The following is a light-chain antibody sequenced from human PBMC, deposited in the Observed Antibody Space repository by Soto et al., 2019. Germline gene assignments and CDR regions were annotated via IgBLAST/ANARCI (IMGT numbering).Light chain of an antibody. V-gene: IGKV1-9*01. J-gene: IGKJ4*01. CDR2: AAS. CDR1: QGISSY. CDR3: LPLNYYHLS. Sequence: DIQLTQSPSFLSASVGDRVTITCRASQGISSYLAWYQQKPGRAHNLLIYAASTLQAGVPSRFSGSGSWTEFTLTISSLQPEDFATYHCLPLNYYHLSFGGGTKVEIK.